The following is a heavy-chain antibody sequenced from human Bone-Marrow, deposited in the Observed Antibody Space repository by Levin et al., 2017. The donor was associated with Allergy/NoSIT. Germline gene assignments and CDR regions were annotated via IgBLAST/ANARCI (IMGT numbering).Heavy chain of an antibody. Sequence: AGGSLRLSCKASGSPLINYGFSWMRQAPGQGLEWMGWIRVYDNYTNYAQKFQDRLTMTTDTSTSTANMELRSLTSDDTAVYYCVRDFDWIPDHWGQGTGVTVSS. J-gene: IGHJ4*02. V-gene: IGHV1-18*01. CDR2: IRVYDNYT. CDR3: VRDFDWIPDH. CDR1: GSPLINYG. D-gene: IGHD3-9*01.